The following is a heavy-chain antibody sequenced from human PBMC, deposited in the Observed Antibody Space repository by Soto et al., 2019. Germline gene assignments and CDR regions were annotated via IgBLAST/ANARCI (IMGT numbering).Heavy chain of an antibody. Sequence: QVQLVQSGAEVKKPGASVKVSCKASGYTFTSYGISWVRQAPGQGLEWMGWISAYNGNTNYAQKLQGRVTMTTDTSTSRAYMELRRLRSDDTAVYYCARDRSGDIVVVPVAIRGYYYGMDVWGQGTTVTVPS. CDR3: ARDRSGDIVVVPVAIRGYYYGMDV. D-gene: IGHD2-2*01. J-gene: IGHJ6*02. CDR1: GYTFTSYG. CDR2: ISAYNGNT. V-gene: IGHV1-18*01.